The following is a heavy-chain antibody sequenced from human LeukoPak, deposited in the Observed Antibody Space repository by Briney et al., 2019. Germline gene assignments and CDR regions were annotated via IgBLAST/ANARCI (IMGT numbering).Heavy chain of an antibody. Sequence: GGSLRLSCAASGFTFSNYGMHWVRQAPGKGLEWVAVISYDGSNKYYVDSVKGRFTISRDNSKNTLFLQMNSLRAEDTAVYYCAEGTLTGYSSGWYSWFDPWGQGTLVTVSS. V-gene: IGHV3-30*18. D-gene: IGHD6-19*01. CDR1: GFTFSNYG. CDR2: ISYDGSNK. CDR3: AEGTLTGYSSGWYSWFDP. J-gene: IGHJ5*02.